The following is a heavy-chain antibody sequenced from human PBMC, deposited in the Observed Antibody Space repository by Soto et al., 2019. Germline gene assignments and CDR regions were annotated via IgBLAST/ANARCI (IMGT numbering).Heavy chain of an antibody. V-gene: IGHV1-69*02. CDR2: IIPILGIA. CDR3: ARPRYCSGGSCQLGYYGMDV. CDR1: GGTFSSYT. Sequence: SVKVSCKASGGTFSSYTISWVRQAPGQGLEWMGRIIPILGIANYAQKFQGRVTITADKSTSTAYMELSSLRSEDTAVYYCARPRYCSGGSCQLGYYGMDVWGHGTTVTVSS. J-gene: IGHJ6*02. D-gene: IGHD2-15*01.